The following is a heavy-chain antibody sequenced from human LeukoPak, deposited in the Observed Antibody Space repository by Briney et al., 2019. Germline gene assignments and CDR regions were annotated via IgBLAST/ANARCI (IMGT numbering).Heavy chain of an antibody. CDR2: ISGSGGST. D-gene: IGHD3-16*02. J-gene: IGHJ3*02. Sequence: GGSLRLSCAASGFTFSSYAMSWVSQAPGKGLEWVSAISGSGGSTYYADSVKGRFTISRDNSKNTLYLQMNSLRAEDTAVYYCAKSGRYPDAFDIWGQGTMVTVSS. V-gene: IGHV3-23*01. CDR1: GFTFSSYA. CDR3: AKSGRYPDAFDI.